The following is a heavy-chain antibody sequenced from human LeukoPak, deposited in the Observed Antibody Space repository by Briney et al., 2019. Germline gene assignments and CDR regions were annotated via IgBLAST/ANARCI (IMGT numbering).Heavy chain of an antibody. D-gene: IGHD3/OR15-3a*01. CDR1: GYRFTSYW. J-gene: IGHJ6*03. CDR2: ISAYNGNT. Sequence: GESLKISCKGSGYRFTSYWIGWVRQAPGQGLEWMGWISAYNGNTNYAQKLQGRVTMTTDTSTSTAYMELRSLRSDDTAVYYCARMDLYYYYYYMDVWGKGTTVTISS. CDR3: ARMDLYYYYYYMDV. V-gene: IGHV1-18*04.